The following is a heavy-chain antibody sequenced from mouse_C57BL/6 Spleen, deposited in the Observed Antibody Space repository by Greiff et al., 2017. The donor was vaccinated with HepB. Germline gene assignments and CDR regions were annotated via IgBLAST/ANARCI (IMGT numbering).Heavy chain of an antibody. V-gene: IGHV1-52*01. J-gene: IGHJ2*01. CDR2: IDPSDSET. CDR1: GYTFTSYW. Sequence: QVQLQQPGAELVRPGSSVKLSCKASGYTFTSYWMHWVKQRPIQGLEWIGNIDPSDSETHYNQKFKDKATLTVDKSSSTAYMQLSSLTSEDSAVYCCARQGGSPAFDYWGQGTTLTVSS. D-gene: IGHD1-1*01. CDR3: ARQGGSPAFDY.